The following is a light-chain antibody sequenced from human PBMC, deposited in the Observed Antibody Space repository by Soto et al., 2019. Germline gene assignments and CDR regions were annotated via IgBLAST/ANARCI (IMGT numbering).Light chain of an antibody. V-gene: IGLV2-14*01. CDR1: GSDVGAYNY. Sequence: QSVLTQPASVSGSPGQSITSSCSGAGSDVGAYNYVSWYQQHPAKAPKLMIYDVSNRPSGVSDRFSGSKSGNTASLTISGLQAEDEADYYCYSYTSSSTYVFGSGTKVTVL. CDR2: DVS. CDR3: YSYTSSSTYV. J-gene: IGLJ1*01.